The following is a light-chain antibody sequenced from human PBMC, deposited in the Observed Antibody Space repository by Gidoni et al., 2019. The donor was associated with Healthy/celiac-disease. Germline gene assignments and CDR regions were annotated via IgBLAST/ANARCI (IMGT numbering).Light chain of an antibody. J-gene: IGKJ5*01. V-gene: IGKV3-11*01. Sequence: EIVFTKSPATLSLSPGERATLSCRASQSVSSYLAWYQQKPGPAPRRLIYDASNRATGIPARFCGSGSGTTFTLTISSLEPEDFSVYYCQQRSNWPPLTFGQGTRLEIK. CDR2: DAS. CDR3: QQRSNWPPLT. CDR1: QSVSSY.